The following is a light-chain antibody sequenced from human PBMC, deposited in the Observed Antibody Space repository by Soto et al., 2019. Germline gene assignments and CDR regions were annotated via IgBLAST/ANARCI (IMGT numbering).Light chain of an antibody. J-gene: IGLJ2*01. CDR2: GNS. CDR1: SANIGAGYD. CDR3: QSYDNIRSGYVG. V-gene: IGLV1-40*01. Sequence: QSVLTQPPSVSGAPGQRVTISCTGGSANIGAGYDVHWYQQRLGTAPKLLIYGNSNRPSGVPDRFSGSKSGTSASLAITGLHADDEAAYDCQSYDNIRSGYVGFGGGTQLTVL.